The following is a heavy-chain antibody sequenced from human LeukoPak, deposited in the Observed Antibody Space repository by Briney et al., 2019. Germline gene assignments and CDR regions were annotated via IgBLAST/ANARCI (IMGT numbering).Heavy chain of an antibody. CDR3: ARDAGWGYYDL. J-gene: IGHJ4*02. D-gene: IGHD1-26*01. CDR1: GFTFSTSW. V-gene: IGHV3-7*01. Sequence: GGSLRLSCVASGFTFSTSWVSWVRQAPGTGLEWVANIDKHGNGKYYVDSVKGRFAISRDYASNSVFLQMDSLRAEDTSVYYCARDAGWGYYDLWGQGTPVTVSS. CDR2: IDKHGNGK.